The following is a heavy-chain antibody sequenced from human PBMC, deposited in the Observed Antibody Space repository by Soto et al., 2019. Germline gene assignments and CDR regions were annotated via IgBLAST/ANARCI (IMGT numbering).Heavy chain of an antibody. CDR3: ASGVAVAATPYYYHYGMDV. D-gene: IGHD2-15*01. V-gene: IGHV5-10-1*01. CDR1: GYSVTSYW. CDR2: IDTSDSYT. Sequence: GESLKISFEGSGYSVTSYWISLVRQMPGKVLEWMGRIDTSDSYTNYSPSFQGHVTISADKSISTAYLQWSSMKASDTAMYYCASGVAVAATPYYYHYGMDVWAQGTTVPVSS. J-gene: IGHJ6*02.